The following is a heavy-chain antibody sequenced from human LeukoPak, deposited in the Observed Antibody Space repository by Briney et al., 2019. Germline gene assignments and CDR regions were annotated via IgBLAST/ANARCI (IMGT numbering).Heavy chain of an antibody. CDR1: GYSIASYW. CDR2: IYPGDSDT. V-gene: IGHV5-51*01. D-gene: IGHD6-6*01. CDR3: ARRYSSSSNGDY. Sequence: GESLKISCKGSGYSIASYWIGWVRQMPGKGLEWMGIIYPGDSDTRYSPSFQGQVTISADKSISTAYLQWSALKASDTAMYYCARRYSSSSNGDYWGQGTLVTVSS. J-gene: IGHJ4*02.